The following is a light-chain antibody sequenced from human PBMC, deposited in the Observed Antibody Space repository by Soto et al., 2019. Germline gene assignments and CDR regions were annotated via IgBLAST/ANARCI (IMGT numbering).Light chain of an antibody. CDR3: QQSITYPWA. J-gene: IGKJ1*01. V-gene: IGKV1-5*03. Sequence: DIQMTQSPSTLSASAGDRVTITCRASQSISPYLAWYQQKPGQPPKLLIYKASSLQSGVPSRFSGSGSGTEFTLTISSLQPDDFATYYCQQSITYPWAFGQGTKVDIK. CDR2: KAS. CDR1: QSISPY.